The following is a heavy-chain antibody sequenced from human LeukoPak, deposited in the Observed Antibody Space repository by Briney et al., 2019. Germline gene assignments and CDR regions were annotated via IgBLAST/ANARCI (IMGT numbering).Heavy chain of an antibody. CDR2: IYTSGST. V-gene: IGHV4-4*07. D-gene: IGHD2-2*01. CDR1: GGSIGSYY. Sequence: RTSETLSLTCTVSGGSIGSYYWSWIRQPAGKGLEWIGRIYTSGSTNYNPSLKSRVTMSVDTSKNQFSLKLSSVTAADTAVYYCARDEVIPAAIPYGMDVWGQGTTVTVSS. J-gene: IGHJ6*02. CDR3: ARDEVIPAAIPYGMDV.